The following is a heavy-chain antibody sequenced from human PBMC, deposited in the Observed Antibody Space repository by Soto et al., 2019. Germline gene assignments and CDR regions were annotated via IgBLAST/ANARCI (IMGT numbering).Heavy chain of an antibody. CDR2: IYHSGST. Sequence: QLQLQESGSGLLKPSQTLSLTCAVSGGSISSGGYSWSWIRQPPGKGLEWIEYIYHSGSTYYNPPNTSRVTILVDRYKNQSSMKLSAVTAADTAVYYCARGEVVALGYWGQGTLVTVAS. J-gene: IGHJ4*02. V-gene: IGHV4-30-2*01. CDR3: ARGEVVALGY. CDR1: GGSISSGGYS. D-gene: IGHD2-15*01.